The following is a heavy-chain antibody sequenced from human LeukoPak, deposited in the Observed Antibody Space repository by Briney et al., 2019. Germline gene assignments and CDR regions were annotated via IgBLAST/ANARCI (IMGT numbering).Heavy chain of an antibody. CDR1: GFTFTSSG. CDR3: AAVGDITMAKGGFDP. CDR2: IVVGSGNT. V-gene: IGHV1-58*02. D-gene: IGHD3-3*01. Sequence: SVKVSCKASGFTFTSSGMQWVRQARGQRLEWIGWIVVGSGNTNYAQKFQERVTITRDMSTSTAYMELSSLRSEDTAVYYCAAVGDITMAKGGFDPWGQGTLVTVSS. J-gene: IGHJ5*02.